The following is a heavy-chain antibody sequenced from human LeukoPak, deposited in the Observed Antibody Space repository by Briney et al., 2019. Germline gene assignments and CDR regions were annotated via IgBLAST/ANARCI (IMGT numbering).Heavy chain of an antibody. CDR3: AGVPYYYYGMDV. V-gene: IGHV3-21*01. J-gene: IGHJ6*02. Sequence: PGGSLRLSCAASGFTFSSYSMNWVRQAPGKGLEWVSSISSSSSYIYYAGSVKGRFTISRDNAKNSLYLQMNSLRAEDTAVYYCAGVPYYYYGMDVWGQGTTVTVSS. CDR1: GFTFSSYS. CDR2: ISSSSSYI.